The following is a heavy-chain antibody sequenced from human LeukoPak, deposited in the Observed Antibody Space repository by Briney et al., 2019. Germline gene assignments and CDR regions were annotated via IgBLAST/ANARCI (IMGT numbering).Heavy chain of an antibody. Sequence: GGSLRLSCAASGYSYSTYAMHWVRQAPGKGLEWVAVISYDGANKYYADSVKDRFTISRDNSKNTLYLQMNSLRAEDTAVYYCARNEYSSTNWFDPWGQGTLVTVSS. CDR2: ISYDGANK. J-gene: IGHJ5*02. CDR3: ARNEYSSTNWFDP. D-gene: IGHD6-19*01. V-gene: IGHV3-30-3*01. CDR1: GYSYSTYA.